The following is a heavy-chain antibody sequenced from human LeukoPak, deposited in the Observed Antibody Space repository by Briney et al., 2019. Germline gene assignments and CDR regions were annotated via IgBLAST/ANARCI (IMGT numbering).Heavy chain of an antibody. CDR1: GCSISSYY. D-gene: IGHD1/OR15-1a*01. V-gene: IGHV4-59*01. Sequence: PSETLSLTCSGSGCSISSYYWSWIRQPPGKGLEWIGYIYYSGSTNYNPSLKSRVTISIDTSKNQFSLKLTSVTAADTAVYYCARGTGGWYFDLWGRGTLVTVSS. J-gene: IGHJ2*01. CDR2: IYYSGST. CDR3: ARGTGGWYFDL.